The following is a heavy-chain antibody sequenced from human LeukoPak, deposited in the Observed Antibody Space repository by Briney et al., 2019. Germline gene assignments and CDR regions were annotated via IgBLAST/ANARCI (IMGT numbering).Heavy chain of an antibody. J-gene: IGHJ4*02. CDR1: GFMFSSNW. V-gene: IGHV3-23*01. Sequence: PGGSLRLSCAASGFMFSSNWMSWVRQAPGKGLEWVSAISGSGGSTYYADSVKGRFTISRDNSKNTLYLQMNSLRAEDTAVYYCAKDIDLFDYWGQGTLVTVSS. CDR2: ISGSGGST. CDR3: AKDIDLFDY. D-gene: IGHD3-9*01.